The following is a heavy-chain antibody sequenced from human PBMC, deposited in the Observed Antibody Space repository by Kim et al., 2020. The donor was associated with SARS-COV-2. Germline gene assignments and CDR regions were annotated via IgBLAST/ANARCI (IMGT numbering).Heavy chain of an antibody. CDR3: AKGGGYEAWASFDY. V-gene: IGHV3-23*01. J-gene: IGHJ4*02. D-gene: IGHD3-16*01. CDR2: ISGGGGST. CDR1: GFTFSSYA. Sequence: GGSLRLSCAASGFTFSSYAMSWVRQAPGKGLEWVSGISGGGGSTYYADSVKGRFTISRDNSKNTLYLEMNSLRAEDTAVYFCAKGGGYEAWASFDYWGQGTLVTVSS.